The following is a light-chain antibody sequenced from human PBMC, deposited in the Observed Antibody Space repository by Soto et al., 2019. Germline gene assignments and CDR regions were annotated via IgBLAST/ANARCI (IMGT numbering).Light chain of an antibody. CDR2: RNN. V-gene: IGLV1-47*01. Sequence: QSALTQPPSASGTPGQRVSISCSGSSSNIGSNYVYWFQQLPGTAPKLLMYRNNKRPSGVPDRFSGSKSGTSASLAISGLRSEDEADYYCAAWDDSLSGSYVFGTGTKVTV. CDR3: AAWDDSLSGSYV. CDR1: SSNIGSNY. J-gene: IGLJ1*01.